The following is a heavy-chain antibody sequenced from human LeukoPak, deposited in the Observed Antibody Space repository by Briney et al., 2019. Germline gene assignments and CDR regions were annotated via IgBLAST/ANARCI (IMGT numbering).Heavy chain of an antibody. CDR3: ARDLECSGGSCYSTPYGMDV. V-gene: IGHV4-30-4*01. D-gene: IGHD2-15*01. J-gene: IGHJ6*02. CDR1: GVSISSGDYY. CDR2: IYYGGST. Sequence: SETLSLTCTVSGVSISSGDYYWSWIRQPPGKGLEWIGYIYYGGSTYCNPSLKSRVTISVDTSKNQFSLKLSSVTAADTAVYYCARDLECSGGSCYSTPYGMDVWGQGTTVTVSS.